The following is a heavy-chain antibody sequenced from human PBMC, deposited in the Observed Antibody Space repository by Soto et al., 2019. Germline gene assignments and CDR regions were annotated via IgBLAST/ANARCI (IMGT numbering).Heavy chain of an antibody. D-gene: IGHD3-22*01. CDR1: GFTFSSYA. Sequence: PGGSLRLSCAASGFTFSSYAMSWVRQAPGKGLEWVSAISGSGGSTYYADSVKGRFTISRDNSKNTLYLQMNSLRAEDTAVYYCAKSYYYDSSGYYWKAIYGMDVWGQGTTVTVSS. CDR2: ISGSGGST. V-gene: IGHV3-23*01. CDR3: AKSYYYDSSGYYWKAIYGMDV. J-gene: IGHJ6*02.